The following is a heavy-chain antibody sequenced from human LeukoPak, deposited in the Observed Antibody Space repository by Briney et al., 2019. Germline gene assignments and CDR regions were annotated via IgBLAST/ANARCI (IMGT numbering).Heavy chain of an antibody. CDR1: GFTFSDYY. Sequence: GGSLRLSCAVSGFTFSDYYMNWIRQAPGKGLEWVSYISSSSYTNYADSVKGRFTISRDNAKNSLYLQMNSLRAEDTAIYYCARDRGGYDHDAFDIWGQGTMVTVSS. CDR3: ARDRGGYDHDAFDI. J-gene: IGHJ3*02. CDR2: ISSSSYT. V-gene: IGHV3-11*05. D-gene: IGHD5-12*01.